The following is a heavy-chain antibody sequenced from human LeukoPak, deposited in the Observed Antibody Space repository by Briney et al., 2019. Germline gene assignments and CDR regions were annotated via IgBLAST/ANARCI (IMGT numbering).Heavy chain of an antibody. V-gene: IGHV1-2*02. CDR1: GYTFTGQY. Sequence: GASVKVSCKASGYTFTGQYMHWVRQAPGQGLEWMGWINPNSGGTNYAQKFQGRVTMTRDTSISTAYMELSRLRSDDTAVYYCARERGSYSPVDYWDQGTLVTVSS. CDR2: INPNSGGT. D-gene: IGHD1-26*01. J-gene: IGHJ4*02. CDR3: ARERGSYSPVDY.